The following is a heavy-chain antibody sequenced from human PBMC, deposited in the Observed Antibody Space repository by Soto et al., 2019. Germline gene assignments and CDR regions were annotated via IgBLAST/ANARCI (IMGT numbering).Heavy chain of an antibody. CDR3: ARDKNTGIYYYYYYGMDV. V-gene: IGHV3-33*01. D-gene: IGHD5-18*01. CDR1: GFTFSSYG. Sequence: TGGSLRLSCAASGFTFSSYGMHWVRQAPGKGLEWVAVIWYDGSNKYYADSVKGRFTISRDNSKNTLYLQMNSLRAEDTAVYYCARDKNTGIYYYYYYGMDVWGQGTTVTVSS. CDR2: IWYDGSNK. J-gene: IGHJ6*02.